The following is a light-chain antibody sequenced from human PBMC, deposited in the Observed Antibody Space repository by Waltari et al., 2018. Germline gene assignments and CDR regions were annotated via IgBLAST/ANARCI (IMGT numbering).Light chain of an antibody. CDR1: QSVSRA. Sequence: ILLTQSPATLSLSLGERATFSCRASQSVSRALAWYQQKPGQAPRLLIYGSSTSAPGIPDRFSGSGSGTDFSLTISSLEPDDFAVYYCQHYLKLPVSFGQGTTVEI. V-gene: IGKV3-20*01. J-gene: IGKJ1*01. CDR3: QHYLKLPVS. CDR2: GSS.